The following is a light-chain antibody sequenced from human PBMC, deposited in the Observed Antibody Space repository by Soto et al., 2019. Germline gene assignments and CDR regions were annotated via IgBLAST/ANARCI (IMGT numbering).Light chain of an antibody. V-gene: IGLV2-23*02. CDR1: SSDVGNYNL. CDR2: EVS. CDR3: CSYAGDSTPYV. J-gene: IGLJ1*01. Sequence: QPALTQPASVSGSPGLSITISCTGTSSDVGNYNLVSWYHQHPGKAPKLMIYEVSKRPSGVSNRFSGSKSGNTASLTISGLQAEDEADYYCCSYAGDSTPYVFGTGTKVTVL.